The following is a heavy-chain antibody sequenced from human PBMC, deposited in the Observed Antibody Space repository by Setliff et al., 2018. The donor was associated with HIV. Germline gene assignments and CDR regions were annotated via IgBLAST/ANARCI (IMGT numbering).Heavy chain of an antibody. J-gene: IGHJ3*01. CDR1: GFTFSTYA. Sequence: GGFLRLSCVASGFTFSTYAINWVRLPPGKGLEWVSSISGSGFAYYADSVKGRFIISRDNSKNTLFLQMDSLRAEDTALYYCAKQRYYDGNDGFDVWGQGTMVTVSS. CDR2: ISGSGFA. V-gene: IGHV3-23*01. D-gene: IGHD3-3*01. CDR3: AKQRYYDGNDGFDV.